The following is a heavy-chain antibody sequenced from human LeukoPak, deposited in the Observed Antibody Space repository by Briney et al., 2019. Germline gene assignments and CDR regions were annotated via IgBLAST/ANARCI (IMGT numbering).Heavy chain of an antibody. Sequence: PSETLSLTCAVYGGSFSGYYWSWIRQPPRKGLEWIGEINHSGSTNYNPSLKSRVTISVDTSKNQFSLKLSSVTAADTAVYYCARELGSSTSRKIYMDVWGKGTTVTVSS. CDR1: GGSFSGYY. J-gene: IGHJ6*03. D-gene: IGHD2-2*01. CDR3: ARELGSSTSRKIYMDV. V-gene: IGHV4-34*01. CDR2: INHSGST.